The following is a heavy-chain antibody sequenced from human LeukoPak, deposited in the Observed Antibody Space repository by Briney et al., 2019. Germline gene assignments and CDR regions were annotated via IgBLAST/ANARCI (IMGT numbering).Heavy chain of an antibody. CDR1: GFTFSSYA. V-gene: IGHV3-49*04. D-gene: IGHD6-19*01. CDR2: IRSKAYGGTT. J-gene: IGHJ4*02. Sequence: QPGGSLRLSCAASGFTFSSYAMSWVRQAPGKGLEWVGFIRSKAYGGTTEYAASVKGRFTISRDDSKSIAYLQMNSLKTEDTAVYYCTRVLGVIAVARSLVFYYWGQGTLVTVSS. CDR3: TRVLGVIAVARSLVFYY.